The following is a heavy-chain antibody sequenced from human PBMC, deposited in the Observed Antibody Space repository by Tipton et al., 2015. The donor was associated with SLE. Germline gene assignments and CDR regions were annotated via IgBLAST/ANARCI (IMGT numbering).Heavy chain of an antibody. CDR2: ISWNRGYI. V-gene: IGHV3-9*01. Sequence: SLRLSCTASGFPFGYSAMPWVRQAPGKGLGWVSGISWNRGYIGYADSVKGRFTISRDNAKNSLYLQMNTLRPEDTALYYCAKDRYSSGRYYFDYWGQGTLVTVSS. CDR3: AKDRYSSGRYYFDY. D-gene: IGHD6-19*01. J-gene: IGHJ4*02. CDR1: GFPFGYSA.